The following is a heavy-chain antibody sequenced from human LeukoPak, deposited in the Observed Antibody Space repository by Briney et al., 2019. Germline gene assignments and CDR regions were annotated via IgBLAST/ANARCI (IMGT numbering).Heavy chain of an antibody. CDR2: MNPNSGNT. CDR3: ARAGRVGAAL. CDR1: GYTFTGYY. Sequence: GASVKVSCKASGYTFTGYYMHWVRQAPGQGLEWMGWMNPNSGNTGYAQKFQGRVTMTRDTSISTAYMELSSLRSEDTAVYYCARAGRVGAALWGQGTLVTVSS. D-gene: IGHD1-26*01. V-gene: IGHV1-8*02. J-gene: IGHJ4*02.